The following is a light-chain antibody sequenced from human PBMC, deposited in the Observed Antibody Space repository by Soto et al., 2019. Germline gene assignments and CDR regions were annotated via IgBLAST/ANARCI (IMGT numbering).Light chain of an antibody. J-gene: IGLJ2*01. V-gene: IGLV2-14*03. CDR3: SSYTSGSTLVV. Sequence: QSALTQPASLSGSPGQSITISCTGTSSDIGYYNYVSWYQQHPGKVPKLLIYEVTNRPSGVSYRFSGSKSDNTASLIISGLRTEDEADYYCSSYTSGSTLVVFGGGTKLTVL. CDR1: SSDIGYYNY. CDR2: EVT.